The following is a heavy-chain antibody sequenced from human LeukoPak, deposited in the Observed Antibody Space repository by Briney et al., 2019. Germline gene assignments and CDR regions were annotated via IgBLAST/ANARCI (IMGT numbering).Heavy chain of an antibody. J-gene: IGHJ3*02. CDR3: ARLTHYYDSSGLIRGSGFDI. V-gene: IGHV4-4*07. Sequence: SETLSLTCTVSGDSIGSYYWSWIRQSAGKGLEWIGRIYSSGTTDYNPSLKSRVTISVDTSKNQFSLKLSSVTAADTAVYYCARLTHYYDSSGLIRGSGFDIWGQGTMVTVSS. D-gene: IGHD3-22*01. CDR2: IYSSGTT. CDR1: GDSIGSYY.